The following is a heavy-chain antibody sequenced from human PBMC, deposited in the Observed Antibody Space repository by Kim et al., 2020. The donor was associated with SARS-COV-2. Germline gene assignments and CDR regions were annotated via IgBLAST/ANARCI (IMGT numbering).Heavy chain of an antibody. CDR2: IYYSGST. CDR3: ARHFIGVDCSGGSCYGAFDI. Sequence: SETLSLTCTVSGGSISSSSYYWGWIRQPPGKGLEWVGSIYYSGSTYYNPSLKSRVTISVDTSKNQFSLKLSSVTAADTAVYYCARHFIGVDCSGGSCYGAFDIWGQGTMVTVSS. J-gene: IGHJ3*02. CDR1: GGSISSSSYY. V-gene: IGHV4-39*01. D-gene: IGHD2-15*01.